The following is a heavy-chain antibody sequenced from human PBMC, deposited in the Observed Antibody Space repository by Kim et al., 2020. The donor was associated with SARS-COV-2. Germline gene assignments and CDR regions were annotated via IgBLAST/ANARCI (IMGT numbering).Heavy chain of an antibody. Sequence: SETLSLTCTVSGGSISSSSYYWGWIRQPPGKGLEWIGSIYYSGSTYYNPSLKSRVTISVDTSKNQFSLKLSSVTAADTAVYYCARHGLSSRVRGVGFDPWGKVTLVTVSS. V-gene: IGHV4-39*01. J-gene: IGHJ5*02. CDR1: GGSISSSSYY. CDR3: ARHGLSSRVRGVGFDP. CDR2: IYYSGST. D-gene: IGHD3-10*01.